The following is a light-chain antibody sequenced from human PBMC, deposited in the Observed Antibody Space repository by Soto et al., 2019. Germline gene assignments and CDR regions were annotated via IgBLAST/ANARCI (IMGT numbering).Light chain of an antibody. CDR1: SSDIGSYNY. V-gene: IGLV2-14*01. CDR2: EVN. Sequence: SVLTQPASVSGSPGQSLTVSCTGTSSDIGSYNYVSWYQQHPGKAPKLIIYEVNNRPSGVSNRFSGSKSGNTASLTVSGLQAEDEADYYCASFTTTSTRVFGTGTKGTVL. J-gene: IGLJ1*01. CDR3: ASFTTTSTRV.